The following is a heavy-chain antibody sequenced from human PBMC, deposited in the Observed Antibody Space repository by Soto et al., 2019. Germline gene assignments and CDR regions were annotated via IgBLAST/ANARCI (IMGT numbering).Heavy chain of an antibody. D-gene: IGHD5-12*01. V-gene: IGHV5-10-1*01. CDR2: IDPSDSYT. Sequence: GESLKISCKGSGYSFTSYWISWVRQMPGKGLEWMGRIDPSDSYTNYSPSFQGHVTISADKSISTAYLQWSSLKASDTAMYYCARQARYSGYDRYYYYYYGMDVWGQGTTVTVS. CDR1: GYSFTSYW. J-gene: IGHJ6*02. CDR3: ARQARYSGYDRYYYYYYGMDV.